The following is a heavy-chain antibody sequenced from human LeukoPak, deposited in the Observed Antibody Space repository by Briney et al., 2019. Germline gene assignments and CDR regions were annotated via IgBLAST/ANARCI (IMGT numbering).Heavy chain of an antibody. CDR2: LSVSGAST. CDR1: GFTFSSYA. J-gene: IGHJ4*02. D-gene: IGHD4-23*01. Sequence: GGSLRLSCAASGFTFSSYAMSWVRQAPGRGLEWVSSLSVSGASTYYADSVKGRFTISRDNFNNTLYLQMNNLRAEDTALYYCAAGPYGGNTPFDYWGQGTLVTVSS. CDR3: AAGPYGGNTPFDY. V-gene: IGHV3-23*01.